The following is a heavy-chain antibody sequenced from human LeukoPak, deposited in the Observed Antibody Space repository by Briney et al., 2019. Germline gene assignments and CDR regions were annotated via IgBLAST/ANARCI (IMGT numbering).Heavy chain of an antibody. J-gene: IGHJ6*02. V-gene: IGHV3-23*01. CDR1: RFTFSNYV. CDR3: AKGYCSSGSCHYPYYAMDV. CDR2: VSGSGGST. D-gene: IGHD2-15*01. Sequence: GGSLRLSCAASRFTFSNYVMNWVRQAPGKGLEWVSAVSGSGGSTYYADSVRGRFAISRDNSKNTLYLQMNSLRAEDTAIYYCAKGYCSSGSCHYPYYAMDVWGQGTTVTVSS.